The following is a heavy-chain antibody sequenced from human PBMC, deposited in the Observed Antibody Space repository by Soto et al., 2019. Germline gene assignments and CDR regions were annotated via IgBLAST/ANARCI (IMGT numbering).Heavy chain of an antibody. CDR3: ARDSRTGCSSTDCYMS. Sequence: PSPTLSLTCAISGDSVSSNSAAWNWIRQSPSRGFEWLGRTYYRSKWYNDYAVSVKSRITINPDTSKNQFSLQLNSVTAADTATYYCARDSRTGCSSTDCYMSWGRGILVTVSS. CDR2: TYYRSKWYN. D-gene: IGHD2-2*01. CDR1: GDSVSSNSAA. J-gene: IGHJ5*02. V-gene: IGHV6-1*01.